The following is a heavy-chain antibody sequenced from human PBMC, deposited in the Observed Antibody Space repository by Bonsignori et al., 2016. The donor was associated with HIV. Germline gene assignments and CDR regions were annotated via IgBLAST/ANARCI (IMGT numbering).Heavy chain of an antibody. V-gene: IGHV4-59*01. CDR2: IYRTGFT. CDR3: ASGKGVQVEGEY. Sequence: SETLSLTCTVSPGSINDYYWSWIRQPPGKGLEWIGYIYRTGFTDYSPSLGSRVTMSVDTSRDQFSLRLRSVTAADTAVYYCASGKGVQVEGEYWGQGILVTVSS. D-gene: IGHD3-16*01. J-gene: IGHJ4*02. CDR1: PGSINDYY.